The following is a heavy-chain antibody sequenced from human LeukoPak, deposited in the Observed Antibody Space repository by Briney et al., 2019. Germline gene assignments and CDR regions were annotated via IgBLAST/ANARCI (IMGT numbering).Heavy chain of an antibody. D-gene: IGHD1-1*01. CDR2: IIPIFGTA. Sequence: GSSVKVSCKASGGTFSSYAISWVRQAPGQGLEWMGGIIPIFGTANYAQKFQGRVTITTDESTSTAYMELRSLRSEDTAVYYCAREPIQYNWNPYYFDYWGQGTLVTVSS. V-gene: IGHV1-69*05. CDR1: GGTFSSYA. CDR3: AREPIQYNWNPYYFDY. J-gene: IGHJ4*02.